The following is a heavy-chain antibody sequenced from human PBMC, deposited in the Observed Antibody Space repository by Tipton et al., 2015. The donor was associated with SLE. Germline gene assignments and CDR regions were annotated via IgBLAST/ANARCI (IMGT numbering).Heavy chain of an antibody. J-gene: IGHJ4*02. CDR2: VNYGGNT. Sequence: TLSLTCIVSGGSIGSTSYYWAWVRPPPGEGLEWIGNVNYGGNTYYNPSLKSRVTISVDTSKNQFSLRLTSITAADTSFYYCARHYTTGWFVGYCGQGTLIFVSS. CDR3: ARHYTTGWFVGY. CDR1: GGSIGSTSYY. D-gene: IGHD6-19*01. V-gene: IGHV4-39*01.